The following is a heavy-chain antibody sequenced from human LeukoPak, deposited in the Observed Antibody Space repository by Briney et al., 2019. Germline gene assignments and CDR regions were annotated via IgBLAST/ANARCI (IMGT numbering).Heavy chain of an antibody. V-gene: IGHV1-8*01. Sequence: GASVKVSCKASGYTFTSYDINWVRQATGQGLEWMGWMNPNSGNTGYAQKFQDRVTMTRNTSISTAYMELSSLRSEDTAVYYCARKSYDILTGYYDWGQGTLVTVSS. J-gene: IGHJ4*02. D-gene: IGHD3-9*01. CDR2: MNPNSGNT. CDR1: GYTFTSYD. CDR3: ARKSYDILTGYYD.